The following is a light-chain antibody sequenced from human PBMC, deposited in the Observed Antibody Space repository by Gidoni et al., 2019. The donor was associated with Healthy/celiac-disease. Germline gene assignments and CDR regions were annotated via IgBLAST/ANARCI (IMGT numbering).Light chain of an antibody. V-gene: IGKV3-20*01. CDR3: QQYGSSLSWT. J-gene: IGKJ1*01. CDR1: QSVSSSY. CDR2: GAS. Sequence: IVLTQSPGTLSLSPGERATLSCRASQSVSSSYLAWYQQKPGQAPRLLIYGASSRATGIPDRFSGSGFGTDFTLTISRLEPEDFAVYYCQQYGSSLSWTFGQGTKVEIK.